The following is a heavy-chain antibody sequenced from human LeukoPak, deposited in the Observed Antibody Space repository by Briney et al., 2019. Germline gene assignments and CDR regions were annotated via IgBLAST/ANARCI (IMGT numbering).Heavy chain of an antibody. D-gene: IGHD3-10*01. CDR1: GFTFSSYS. CDR2: ISSSSTYI. CDR3: ARDGYYGSGKRGDY. V-gene: IGHV3-21*01. Sequence: GGSLRLSCAASGFTFSSYSMSWVRQAPGKGLEWVSSISSSSTYIYYADSVKGRFTISRDNAKDSLYLQMNSLRAEDTAVYYCARDGYYGSGKRGDYWGQGTLVTVSS. J-gene: IGHJ4*02.